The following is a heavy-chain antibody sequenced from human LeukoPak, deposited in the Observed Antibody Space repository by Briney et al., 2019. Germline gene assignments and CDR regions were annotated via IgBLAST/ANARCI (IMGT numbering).Heavy chain of an antibody. V-gene: IGHV1-18*01. CDR2: ISAYNGNT. D-gene: IGHD2-2*01. CDR1: GYTFTSYG. Sequence: ASVKVSCKASGYTFTSYGISWVRQAPGQGLEWMGWISAYNGNTNYAQKLQGRVTMTTDTSTSTAYMELRSLRSDDTAVYYCARAAGVPAAVAYYYYGMDVWGQGTTVTVSS. CDR3: ARAAGVPAAVAYYYYGMDV. J-gene: IGHJ6*02.